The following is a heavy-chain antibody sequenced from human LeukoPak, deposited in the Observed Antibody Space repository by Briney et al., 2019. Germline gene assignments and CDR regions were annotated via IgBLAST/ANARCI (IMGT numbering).Heavy chain of an antibody. CDR2: ISSSSSYI. D-gene: IGHD2-8*02. J-gene: IGHJ4*01. CDR1: GFTFSSYS. Sequence: GGSLRLSCAASGFTFSSYSMNWVRQAPGKGLEWVSSISSSSSYIYYADSVKGRFTISRDNAKNSLYLQMNSLRAEDTAVYYCARDGIDTEEGDWGQGTLVTVSS. CDR3: ARDGIDTEEGD. V-gene: IGHV3-21*01.